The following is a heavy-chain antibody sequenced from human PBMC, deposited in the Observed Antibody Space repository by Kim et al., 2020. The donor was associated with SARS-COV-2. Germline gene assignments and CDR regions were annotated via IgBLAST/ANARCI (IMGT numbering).Heavy chain of an antibody. CDR3: ARSTSPFDP. CDR1: GGSISSSSYY. CDR2: IYYSGST. Sequence: SETLSLTCTVSGGSISSSSYYWGWIRQPPGKGLEWIGSIYYSGSTYYNPSLKSRVTISVDTSKNQFSLKLSSVTAADTAVYYCARSTSPFDPWGQGTLVTVSS. J-gene: IGHJ5*02. V-gene: IGHV4-39*01.